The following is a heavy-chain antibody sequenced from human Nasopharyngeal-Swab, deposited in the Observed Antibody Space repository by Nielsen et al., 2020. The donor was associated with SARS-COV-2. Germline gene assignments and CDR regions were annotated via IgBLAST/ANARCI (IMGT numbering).Heavy chain of an antibody. D-gene: IGHD2-8*01. Sequence: SETLSLTCTVSGASVTSGSYYWSWIRQPPGKGLEWIGEINHSGSTNYNPSLKSRVTISVDTSKNQFSLKLSSVTAADTAVYYCARGGGDIVLMVYDGASPSWFDPWGQGTLVTVSS. CDR3: ARGGGDIVLMVYDGASPSWFDP. CDR1: GASVTSGSYY. V-gene: IGHV4-39*07. J-gene: IGHJ5*02. CDR2: INHSGST.